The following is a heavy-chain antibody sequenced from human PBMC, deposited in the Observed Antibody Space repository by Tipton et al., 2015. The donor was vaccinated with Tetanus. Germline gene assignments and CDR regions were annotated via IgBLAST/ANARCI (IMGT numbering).Heavy chain of an antibody. D-gene: IGHD6-13*01. CDR1: GFSFDDYT. CDR2: ISWDGGTT. V-gene: IGHV3-43*01. J-gene: IGHJ4*02. Sequence: SLRLSCAASGFSFDDYTMHWVRQAPGKGLEWVSLISWDGGTTYYADSVKGRFTISRDNSKSSLYLQMNSLRAEDTAVYYCMSEIAAGGENFWGQGTLVTVSS. CDR3: MSEIAAGGENF.